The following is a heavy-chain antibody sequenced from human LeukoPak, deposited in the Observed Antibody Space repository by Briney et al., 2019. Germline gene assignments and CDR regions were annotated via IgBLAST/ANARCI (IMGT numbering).Heavy chain of an antibody. J-gene: IGHJ6*02. D-gene: IGHD3-22*01. V-gene: IGHV3-9*01. Sequence: PGRSLRLSCAASGFTFDDYAMHWVRHAPGKGLQWVSSINWNSGSLDYADSVKGRFTVSRDNAKNTLYLQMNSLRVDDTALYYCAKGHSSGYYWCGMDVWGQGTTVTVSS. CDR2: INWNSGSL. CDR1: GFTFDDYA. CDR3: AKGHSSGYYWCGMDV.